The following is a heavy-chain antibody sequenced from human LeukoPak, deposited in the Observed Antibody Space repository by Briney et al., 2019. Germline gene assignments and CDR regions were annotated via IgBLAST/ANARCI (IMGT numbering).Heavy chain of an antibody. Sequence: GGSLRLSCAASGFTFSDYYMSWVRQAPGEGLEWVSYISSSGSTIYYADSVKGRFTISRDNVKNSLYLQMNSLRAEDTAVYYCARARYYYYMDVWGKGTTVTVSS. V-gene: IGHV3-11*01. CDR2: ISSSGSTI. CDR1: GFTFSDYY. CDR3: ARARYYYYMDV. J-gene: IGHJ6*03.